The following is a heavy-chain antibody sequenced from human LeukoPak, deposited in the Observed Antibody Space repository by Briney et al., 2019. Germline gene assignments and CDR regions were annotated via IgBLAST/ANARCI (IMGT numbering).Heavy chain of an antibody. CDR2: INPNSGGT. D-gene: IGHD3-10*01. CDR1: GYTFTGYY. Sequence: ASVKVSCKASGYTFTGYYMHWVRQAPGQGLEWMGWINPNSGGTSYAQKFQGRVTMTRDTSISTAYVELSRLISDDTAVYYCARGKGMTMVQGVINYWGQGTLVTVSS. V-gene: IGHV1-2*02. CDR3: ARGKGMTMVQGVINY. J-gene: IGHJ4*02.